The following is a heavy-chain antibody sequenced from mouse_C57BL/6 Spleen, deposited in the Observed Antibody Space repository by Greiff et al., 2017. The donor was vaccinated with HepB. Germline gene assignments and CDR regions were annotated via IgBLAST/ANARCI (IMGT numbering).Heavy chain of an antibody. CDR1: GFTFSDYG. Sequence: DVMLVESGGGLVKPGGSLELSCAASGFTFSDYGMHWVRQAPEKGLEWVAYISSGSSTIYYADTVKGRFTISRDNAKNTLFLQMTSLRSEDTAMYYCARSGLAFTTVLDWGQGTTLTVSS. CDR3: ARSGLAFTTVLD. J-gene: IGHJ2*01. V-gene: IGHV5-17*01. CDR2: ISSGSSTI. D-gene: IGHD1-1*01.